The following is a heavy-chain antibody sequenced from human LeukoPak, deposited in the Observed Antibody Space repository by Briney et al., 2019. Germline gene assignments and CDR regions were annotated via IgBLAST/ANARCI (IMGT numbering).Heavy chain of an antibody. Sequence: SETLSLTCTVSGGSVSSGSYYWSWIRQPPGKGLEWIGYIYYSGSTNYNPSLKSRVTISVDTSKNQFSLKLSSVTAADTAVYYCASTPMYYDYVWGSYRLEKFDYWGQGTLVTVSS. CDR1: GGSVSSGSYY. J-gene: IGHJ4*02. CDR3: ASTPMYYDYVWGSYRLEKFDY. CDR2: IYYSGST. D-gene: IGHD3-16*02. V-gene: IGHV4-61*01.